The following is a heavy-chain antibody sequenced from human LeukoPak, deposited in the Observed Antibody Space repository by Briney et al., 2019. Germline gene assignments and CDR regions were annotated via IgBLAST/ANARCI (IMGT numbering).Heavy chain of an antibody. CDR1: GGSFSGYY. CDR2: INHSGST. V-gene: IGHV4-34*01. CDR3: ARGQGAIAAAGTRWFDP. Sequence: PSETLSLTCAVYGGSFSGYYWSWIRQPPGKGLEWIGEINHSGSTNYNPSLKSRVTISVDTSKNQFSLKLRSVTAADTAVYYCARGQGAIAAAGTRWFDPWGQGTLVTVSS. D-gene: IGHD6-13*01. J-gene: IGHJ5*02.